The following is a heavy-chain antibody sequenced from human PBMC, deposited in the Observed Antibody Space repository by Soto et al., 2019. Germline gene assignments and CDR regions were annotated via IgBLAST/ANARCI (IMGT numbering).Heavy chain of an antibody. J-gene: IGHJ6*03. V-gene: IGHV4-34*01. Sequence: QVQLQQWGAGLLKPSETLSLTCAVYGGSFSGYQWSWIRQTPGKGLEWIGGINDTGDINYNPSHKSRVSCGLDSPKRKIPLRLSSVTAADTAVYYCARGVILWFGELARRGCYYYYMDVWGKGTTVTVSS. CDR2: INDTGDI. CDR3: ARGVILWFGELARRGCYYYYMDV. CDR1: GGSFSGYQ. D-gene: IGHD3-10*01.